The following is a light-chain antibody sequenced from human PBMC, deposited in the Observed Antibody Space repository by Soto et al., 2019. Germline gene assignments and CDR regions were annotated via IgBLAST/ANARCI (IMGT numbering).Light chain of an antibody. V-gene: IGLV2-14*01. CDR2: DVS. CDR3: KSYAGSNTDV. J-gene: IGLJ1*01. Sequence: QSALTQPASVSGSPGQSITISCTGTGSDVGGYNYVSWYQQHPGKAPKLMIYDVSNRPSGVSDRFSGSKSGNTASLTISGLQAADEADYFCKSYAGSNTDVFGSGTKVTVL. CDR1: GSDVGGYNY.